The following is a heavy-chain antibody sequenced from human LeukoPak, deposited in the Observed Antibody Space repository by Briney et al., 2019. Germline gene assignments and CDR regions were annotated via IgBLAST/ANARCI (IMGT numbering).Heavy chain of an antibody. V-gene: IGHV4-34*01. CDR1: GGSFRAYY. D-gene: IGHD3-9*01. J-gene: IGHJ5*02. CDR3: AYFDWFFRFDP. CDR2: INPNAGA. Sequence: KPSETLSLTCAVHGVSLSGYGGSFRAYYWSWIRQSPGKGREWIGEINPNAGANYNPSLKSRVTISVDTSKNQFSLKLSSVTAADTAVYYCAYFDWFFRFDPWGQGTLVTVSS.